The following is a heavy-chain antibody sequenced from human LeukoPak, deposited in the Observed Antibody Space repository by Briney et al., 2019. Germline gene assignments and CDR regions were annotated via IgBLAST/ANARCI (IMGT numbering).Heavy chain of an antibody. CDR1: GFTFSNYA. D-gene: IGHD6-19*01. Sequence: QPGGSLRLSCAASGFTFSNYAMSWARQAPRKGLEWVSGISVSGGSRYYADSVKGRFTISRDNSKNTLYLQMNSLRAEDTAVYYCAKDGQYSTGWYFDYWGQGTLVTVSS. CDR2: ISVSGGSR. J-gene: IGHJ4*02. V-gene: IGHV3-23*01. CDR3: AKDGQYSTGWYFDY.